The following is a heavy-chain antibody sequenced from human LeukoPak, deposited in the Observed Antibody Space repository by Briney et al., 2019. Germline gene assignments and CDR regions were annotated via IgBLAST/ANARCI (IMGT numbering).Heavy chain of an antibody. CDR1: GFTFSSYG. CDR3: ANGRCSSTSCYAFTGAEYDY. Sequence: GGSLRLSCTASGFTFSSYGMHWVRQAPGKGLEWVAAIAYDGNNKYYADSVKGRFTISRDNSKNTLYMQMNSLRAEDTAVYYCANGRCSSTSCYAFTGAEYDYWGQGTLVTVSS. CDR2: IAYDGNNK. J-gene: IGHJ4*02. V-gene: IGHV3-30*18. D-gene: IGHD2-2*01.